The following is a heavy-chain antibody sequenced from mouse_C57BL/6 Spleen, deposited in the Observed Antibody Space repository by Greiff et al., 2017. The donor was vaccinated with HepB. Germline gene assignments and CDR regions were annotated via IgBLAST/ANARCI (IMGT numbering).Heavy chain of an antibody. CDR1: GYTFTDYY. CDR2: IYPGSGNT. Sequence: QVQLKQSGAELVRPGASVKLSCKASGYTFTDYYINWVKQRPGQGLEWIARIYPGSGNTYYNEKFKGKATLTAEKSSSTAYMQLSSLTSEDSAVYFCARSGGYGDYAMDYWGQGTSVTVSS. V-gene: IGHV1-76*01. D-gene: IGHD1-1*02. CDR3: ARSGGYGDYAMDY. J-gene: IGHJ4*01.